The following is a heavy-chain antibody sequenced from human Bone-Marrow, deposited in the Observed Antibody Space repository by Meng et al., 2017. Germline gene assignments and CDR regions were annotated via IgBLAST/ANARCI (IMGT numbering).Heavy chain of an antibody. CDR1: GYTFTNYD. Sequence: QVQLVQPGAEVKKPGAAVTLSCKASGYTFTNYDINWVRQATGQGLEWMGWMNPNSGNTGYAQKFQGRVTMTRSTSTSTAHMELSSLRSEDTAVYYCARMRSGYDIEYWGQGTLVTVSS. V-gene: IGHV1-8*01. D-gene: IGHD3-3*01. CDR3: ARMRSGYDIEY. CDR2: MNPNSGNT. J-gene: IGHJ4*02.